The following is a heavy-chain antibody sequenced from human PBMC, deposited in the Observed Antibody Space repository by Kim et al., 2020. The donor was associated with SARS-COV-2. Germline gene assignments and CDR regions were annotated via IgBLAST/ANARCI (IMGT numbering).Heavy chain of an antibody. D-gene: IGHD6-19*01. V-gene: IGHV1-18*01. CDR3: ARGSSSGWYYFDY. Sequence: EQKLQGRVTMTTDTSTSTAYMELRSLRSDDTAVYYCARGSSSGWYYFDYWGQGTLVTVSS. J-gene: IGHJ4*02.